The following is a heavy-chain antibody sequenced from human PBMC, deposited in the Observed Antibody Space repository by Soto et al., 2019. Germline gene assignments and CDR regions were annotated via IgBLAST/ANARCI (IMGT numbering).Heavy chain of an antibody. D-gene: IGHD2-8*01. CDR2: IYYTGYT. CDR1: DGSISSGGYY. J-gene: IGHJ5*02. Sequence: SETLSLTCTVSDGSISSGGYYWTWIRQHPGKGLEWIGYIYYTGYTFYNPSLKSRVTVSIDMSQNQFSLKLSSVTAADTAVYYCARDRPYCSNGVCYRFFDPWGQGTLVTVSS. V-gene: IGHV4-31*03. CDR3: ARDRPYCSNGVCYRFFDP.